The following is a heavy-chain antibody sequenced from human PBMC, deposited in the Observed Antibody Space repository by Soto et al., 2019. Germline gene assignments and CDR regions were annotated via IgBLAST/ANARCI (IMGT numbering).Heavy chain of an antibody. Sequence: PSETLSLTCTVSGGSISSYYWSWIRQPPGKGLEWIGYIYYSGSTNYNPSLKSRVTISVDTSKNQFSLKLSSVTAADTAVYYCARHGYSSSWYPPYYYYYGMDVWGQGTTVTVSS. CDR1: GGSISSYY. CDR2: IYYSGST. CDR3: ARHGYSSSWYPPYYYYYGMDV. D-gene: IGHD6-13*01. V-gene: IGHV4-59*08. J-gene: IGHJ6*02.